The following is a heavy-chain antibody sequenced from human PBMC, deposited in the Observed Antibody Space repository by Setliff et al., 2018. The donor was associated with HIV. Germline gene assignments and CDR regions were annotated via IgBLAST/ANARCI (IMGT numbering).Heavy chain of an antibody. Sequence: SGPTLVNPTQTLTLTCTFSGFSLSTSGVGVGWIRQPPGKALEWLALIYWNDGKRYSPSLKSRLTITKDTSKNQVVLTMTNMDPVDTATYYCARGSESLTYFDNLGPGTLVTVSS. D-gene: IGHD3-10*01. J-gene: IGHJ4*02. V-gene: IGHV2-5*01. CDR3: ARGSESLTYFDN. CDR2: IYWNDGK. CDR1: GFSLSTSGVG.